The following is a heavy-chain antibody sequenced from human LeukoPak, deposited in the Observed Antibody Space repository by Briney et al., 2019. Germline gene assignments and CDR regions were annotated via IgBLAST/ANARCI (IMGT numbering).Heavy chain of an antibody. CDR3: AKDRLYYYDTSGPLDY. CDR1: GFTFSSFA. CDR2: VRLDGSNK. V-gene: IGHV3-30*02. Sequence: GGSLRLSCEASGFTFSSFAMHWVRQAPGKGLEWVAFVRLDGSNKYYADSVKGRFTISRDNSKNTLYLQMNSLRAKDTAVYYCAKDRLYYYDTSGPLDYWGQGSLVTVSS. J-gene: IGHJ4*02. D-gene: IGHD3-22*01.